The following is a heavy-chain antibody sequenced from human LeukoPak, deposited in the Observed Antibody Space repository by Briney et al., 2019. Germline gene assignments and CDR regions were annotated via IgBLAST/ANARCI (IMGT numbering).Heavy chain of an antibody. Sequence: GGYLRLSCAASGFTFSDYSMNWVRQAPGRGLEWVSSIGGSSRSGFYADSMKGRFTISRDNTRNSLYLQTNSLRAEDTAVYYCAREISAGGFDYWGQGTLVTVSS. CDR1: GFTFSDYS. CDR2: IGGSSRSG. D-gene: IGHD6-13*01. CDR3: AREISAGGFDY. J-gene: IGHJ4*02. V-gene: IGHV3-21*01.